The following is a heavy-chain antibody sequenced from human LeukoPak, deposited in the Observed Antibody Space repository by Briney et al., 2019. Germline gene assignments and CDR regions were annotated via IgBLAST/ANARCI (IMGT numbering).Heavy chain of an antibody. CDR1: GGTFISYA. J-gene: IGHJ6*03. D-gene: IGHD1-26*01. CDR3: ARTGGYYYYMDV. Sequence: GASVKVSCKASGGTFISYAISWVRQAPGQGLEWMGRIIPIFGTANYAQKFQGRVTITTDESTSTAYMELSSLRSEDTAVYYCARTGGYYYYMDVWGKGTTVTVSS. CDR2: IIPIFGTA. V-gene: IGHV1-69*05.